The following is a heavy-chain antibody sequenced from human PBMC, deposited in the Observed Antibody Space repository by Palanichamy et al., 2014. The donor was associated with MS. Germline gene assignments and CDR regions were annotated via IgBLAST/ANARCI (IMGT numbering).Heavy chain of an antibody. J-gene: IGHJ4*02. CDR3: VRSSYYSDPLNWVY. V-gene: IGHV3-7*01. Sequence: EVVLVESGGGLVQPGGSLRLSCAASGFDFSNSWMSWVRQAPRGGLQWVANINQDGSATYYVDSLRGRFTISRDNAENSLYLQMEGLRVEDTAFYYCVRSSYYSDPLNWVYWGQGALVTVSP. CDR2: INQDGSAT. CDR1: GFDFSNSW. D-gene: IGHD2-15*01.